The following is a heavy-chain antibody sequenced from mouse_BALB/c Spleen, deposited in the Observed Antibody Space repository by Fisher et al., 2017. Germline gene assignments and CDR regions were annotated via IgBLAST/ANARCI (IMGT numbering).Heavy chain of an antibody. V-gene: IGHV1S34*01. Sequence: KFKGKATFTVDTSSSTAYMQFNSLTSEDSAVYYCARPGWEWYFDVWGAGTTVTVSS. CDR3: ARPGWEWYFDV. D-gene: IGHD1-1*02. J-gene: IGHJ1*01.